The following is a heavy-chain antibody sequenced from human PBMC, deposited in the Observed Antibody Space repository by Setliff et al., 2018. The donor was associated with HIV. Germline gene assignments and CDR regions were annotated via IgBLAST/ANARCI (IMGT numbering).Heavy chain of an antibody. CDR1: GGSISSYC. V-gene: IGHV4-4*09. J-gene: IGHJ5*02. Sequence: SETLSLTCTVSGGSISSYCWDWIRQSPGRGLEWIGFIFSSGSTKYNPSLQSRVTMSIDTSKNQFSLKLTSVTAADTAVYYCARRIDNSGTFPDKNWFDTWGQGSLVTVSS. D-gene: IGHD3-10*01. CDR2: IFSSGST. CDR3: ARRIDNSGTFPDKNWFDT.